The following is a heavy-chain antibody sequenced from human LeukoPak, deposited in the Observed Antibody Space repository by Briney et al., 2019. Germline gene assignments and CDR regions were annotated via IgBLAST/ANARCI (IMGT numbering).Heavy chain of an antibody. D-gene: IGHD2-2*01. Sequence: SETLSLTCTVSGGSISSYYWSWIRQPPGKGLEWIGYIYTSGSTNYNPSLKSRVTISVDTSKNQFSLKLSSVTAADTAVYYCADAYCSSTSCYRLDWFDPWGQGTLVTVSS. CDR1: GGSISSYY. J-gene: IGHJ5*02. CDR3: ADAYCSSTSCYRLDWFDP. CDR2: IYTSGST. V-gene: IGHV4-4*09.